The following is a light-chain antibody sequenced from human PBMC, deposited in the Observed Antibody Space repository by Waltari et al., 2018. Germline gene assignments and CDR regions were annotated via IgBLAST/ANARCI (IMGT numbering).Light chain of an antibody. Sequence: QSALTQPATLSGSPTQSITISCTGTSSDVGSYTLVSSYQQPPGRAPKLMVFDVTKRPSGISNRFSASKSGNTASLTISGLQAEDEADYYCCSYAGSSTFVFGGGTKLTVL. CDR3: CSYAGSSTFV. V-gene: IGLV2-23*02. CDR2: DVT. CDR1: SSDVGSYTL. J-gene: IGLJ2*01.